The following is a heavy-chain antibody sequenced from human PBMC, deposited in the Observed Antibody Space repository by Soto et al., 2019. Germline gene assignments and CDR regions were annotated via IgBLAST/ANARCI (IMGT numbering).Heavy chain of an antibody. D-gene: IGHD4-17*01. CDR3: AKVRDYGDYVSGYYLDD. CDR2: ISYDGSNK. Sequence: PGGSLRLSCAASGFTFSSYGMHWVRQAPGKGLEWVAVISYDGSNKYYADSVKGRFTISRDNSKSTLYLQMNSLRAEDTAVYYCAKVRDYGDYVSGYYLDDWGQGTQVTVSS. V-gene: IGHV3-30*18. CDR1: GFTFSSYG. J-gene: IGHJ4*02.